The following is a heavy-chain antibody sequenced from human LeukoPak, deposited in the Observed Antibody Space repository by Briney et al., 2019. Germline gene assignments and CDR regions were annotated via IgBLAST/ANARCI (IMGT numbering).Heavy chain of an antibody. V-gene: IGHV4-4*07. CDR1: GDSISYFY. CDR2: ISGSGST. Sequence: SETLSLTCSVSGDSISYFYWSWIRQAAGKGLEWIGRISGSGSTDYNASLKSRVTMSVDTSKNQSSLKLSSVTAADTAVYYCARDVVAAAGTWDYWGQGTLVTVSS. J-gene: IGHJ4*02. D-gene: IGHD6-13*01. CDR3: ARDVVAAAGTWDY.